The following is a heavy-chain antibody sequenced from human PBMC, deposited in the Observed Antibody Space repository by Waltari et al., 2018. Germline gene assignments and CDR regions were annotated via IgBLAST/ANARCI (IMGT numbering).Heavy chain of an antibody. D-gene: IGHD3-16*02. J-gene: IGHJ4*02. CDR1: GFPFMVFA. V-gene: IGHV3-23*01. CDR3: AKGSRGYTNYFFDS. CDR2: ISGSGATP. Sequence: EVQLLESAGGLVQPGEALRLSCAASGFPFMVFAMTWVRQAPGEGLECVASISGSGATPFYADSVKGRFTIVRDNSRDTVYLQMNSLRVDDSAVYYCAKGSRGYTNYFFDSWGQGTLVSVSS.